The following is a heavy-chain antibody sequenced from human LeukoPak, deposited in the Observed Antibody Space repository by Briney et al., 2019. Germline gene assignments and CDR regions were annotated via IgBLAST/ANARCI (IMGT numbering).Heavy chain of an antibody. CDR3: ARDRAGRATAGNTYYFDY. D-gene: IGHD6-13*01. CDR1: GGSISSYY. CDR2: IYTSGST. Sequence: SETLSPTCTVSGGSISSYYWSWIRQPAGKGLEWIGRIYTSGSTNYNPSLKSRVTMSVDTSKNQFSLKLSSVTAADTAVYYCARDRAGRATAGNTYYFDYWGQGTLVTVSS. V-gene: IGHV4-4*07. J-gene: IGHJ4*02.